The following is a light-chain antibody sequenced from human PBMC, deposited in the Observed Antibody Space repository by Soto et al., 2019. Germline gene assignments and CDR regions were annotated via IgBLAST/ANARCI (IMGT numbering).Light chain of an antibody. CDR2: DAS. Sequence: EIVLTQSPATLSLSPGERATLSCRASQSVSSYLAWYQQKPGQAPRLLIYDASNRATGIPARFSGSGSGTDFTLTISSLQSEDFAVYYCQQYNNWPPWTVGQGTKVDSK. CDR1: QSVSSY. V-gene: IGKV3-11*01. J-gene: IGKJ1*01. CDR3: QQYNNWPPWT.